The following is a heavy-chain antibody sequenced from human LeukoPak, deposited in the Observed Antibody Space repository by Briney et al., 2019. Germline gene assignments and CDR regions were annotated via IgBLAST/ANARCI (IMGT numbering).Heavy chain of an antibody. CDR3: ARSLGYYDILTGYPDSGYYYYGMDV. CDR1: GYTFTGYY. CDR2: INPNSGGT. D-gene: IGHD3-9*01. Sequence: ASVKVSCKASGYTFTGYYMHWVRQAPGQGLEWMGWINPNSGGTNYAQKFQGRVTMTRDTSISTAYMELSSLRSEDTAVYYCARSLGYYDILTGYPDSGYYYYGMDVWGQGTTVTVSS. J-gene: IGHJ6*02. V-gene: IGHV1-2*02.